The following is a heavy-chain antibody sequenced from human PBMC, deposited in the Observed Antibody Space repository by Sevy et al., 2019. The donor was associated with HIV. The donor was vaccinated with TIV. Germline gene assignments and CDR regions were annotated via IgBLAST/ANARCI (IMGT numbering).Heavy chain of an antibody. V-gene: IGHV3-11*01. CDR3: ERLGYSSSWYPPDY. J-gene: IGHJ4*01. D-gene: IGHD6-13*01. CDR1: GFTFSDYY. CDR2: VRSSGTTI. Sequence: GGSLRLSCAASGFTFSDYYMSWIRRAPVKGLEWVSYVRSSGTTIYYADSVQGRFTISRDNAKSSLYLQMNSLRAEDTAVYYCERLGYSSSWYPPDYWGHGTLVTVSS.